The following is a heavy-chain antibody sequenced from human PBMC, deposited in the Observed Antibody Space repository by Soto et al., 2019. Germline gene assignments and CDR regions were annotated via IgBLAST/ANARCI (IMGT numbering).Heavy chain of an antibody. CDR1: VDNYTISF. Sequence: SYELPVDNYTISFIGWVRQKPGKGLEWLGNVYPSDSDVRYSPSFEGRATISADNSINTAYLHLLNLNSSDTAIYYCTKAATCRCDCWG. J-gene: IGHJ4*01. CDR3: TKAATCRCDC. D-gene: IGHD1-1*01. V-gene: IGHV5-51*01. CDR2: VYPSDSDV.